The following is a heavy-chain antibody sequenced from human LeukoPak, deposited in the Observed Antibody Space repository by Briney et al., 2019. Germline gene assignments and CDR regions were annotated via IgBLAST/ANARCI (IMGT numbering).Heavy chain of an antibody. CDR2: IIPISSTA. V-gene: IGHV1-69*05. J-gene: IGHJ6*03. D-gene: IGHD6-13*01. CDR3: AREEIAAAAGTRYYYYYMDV. CDR1: GGTFSSYA. Sequence: ASVKVSCKASGGTFSSYAISWVRQAPGQGLEWMGRIIPISSTANYAQKFQGRVTITTDESTSTAYMELSSLRSEDTAVYYCAREEIAAAAGTRYYYYYMDVWGKGTTVTVSS.